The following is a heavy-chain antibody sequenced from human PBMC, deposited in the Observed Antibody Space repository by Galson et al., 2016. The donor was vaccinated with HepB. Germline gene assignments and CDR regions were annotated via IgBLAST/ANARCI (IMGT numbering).Heavy chain of an antibody. CDR3: ATGEGSIAVAGYLYY. J-gene: IGHJ4*02. CDR1: GGSIRRSNW. CDR2: IHHSGST. D-gene: IGHD6-19*01. V-gene: IGHV4-4*02. Sequence: ETLSLTCAVSGGSIRRSNWWSWVRQPPGKGLEWIGEIHHSGSTTYNPSLNSRVTISLDKSNNQLSLKLSSMTAADTAFYYCATGEGSIAVAGYLYYWGQGTLVTVSS.